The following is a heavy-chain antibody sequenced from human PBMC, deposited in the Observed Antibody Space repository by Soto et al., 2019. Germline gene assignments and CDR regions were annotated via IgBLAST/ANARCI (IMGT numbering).Heavy chain of an antibody. CDR3: AKERYSYGYFDY. V-gene: IGHV3-30*18. CDR2: ISYDGSNK. D-gene: IGHD5-18*01. Sequence: QVQLVESGGGVVQPGRSLRLSCAASGFTFSSYGMHWVRQAPGKGLEWVAVISYDGSNKYYADSVKGRFTISRDNSKNTLYLQMNSLRAEDTAVYYCAKERYSYGYFDYWGQGTLVTVSS. J-gene: IGHJ4*02. CDR1: GFTFSSYG.